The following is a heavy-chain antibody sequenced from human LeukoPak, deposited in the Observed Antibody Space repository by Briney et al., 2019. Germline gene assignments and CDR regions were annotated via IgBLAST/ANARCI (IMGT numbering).Heavy chain of an antibody. V-gene: IGHV3-23*01. Sequence: GGALRLSCAASGFTFSSYAMNWVRQAPGKGLEWVSTISSIGSNTYYADSVKGRLTISRDNSKNTLYLQINSLRAEDTAVYSCASRNTAMALDYWGQGTLVTVSS. CDR2: ISSIGSNT. J-gene: IGHJ4*02. CDR1: GFTFSSYA. D-gene: IGHD5-18*01. CDR3: ASRNTAMALDY.